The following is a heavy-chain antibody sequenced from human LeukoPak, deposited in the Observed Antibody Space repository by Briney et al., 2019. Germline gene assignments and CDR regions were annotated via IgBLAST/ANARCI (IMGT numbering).Heavy chain of an antibody. CDR1: GFTFSSYE. V-gene: IGHV3-48*03. Sequence: GGSLRLSCAASGFTFSSYEMNWVRQAPGKGLEWVSYISSSGSTIYYADSVKGRFTISRDNAKNSLYLQMNSLRAEDTAVYYCARESAAAGTWGAFYYYYMDVWGKGTTVTISS. J-gene: IGHJ6*03. CDR3: ARESAAAGTWGAFYYYYMDV. CDR2: ISSSGSTI. D-gene: IGHD6-13*01.